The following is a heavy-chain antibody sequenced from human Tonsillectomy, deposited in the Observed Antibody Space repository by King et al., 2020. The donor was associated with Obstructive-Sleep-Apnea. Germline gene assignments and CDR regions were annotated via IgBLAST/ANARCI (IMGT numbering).Heavy chain of an antibody. CDR3: AKGDIVVVVAATPDY. Sequence: VQLVESGGGLVQPGGSLRLSCAASGFTFSSYAMSWVRQAPGKGLEWVSTISTSGGSTYYADSVQGRFTISRDNSMNTLYLQMNSLRAEDTAVYYCAKGDIVVVVAATPDYWGRGTLVTVSS. CDR2: ISTSGGST. CDR1: GFTFSSYA. J-gene: IGHJ4*02. V-gene: IGHV3-23*04. D-gene: IGHD2-15*01.